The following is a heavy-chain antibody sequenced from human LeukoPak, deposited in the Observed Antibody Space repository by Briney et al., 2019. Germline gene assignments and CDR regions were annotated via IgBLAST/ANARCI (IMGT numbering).Heavy chain of an antibody. CDR1: GFTFTKYE. Sequence: GGSLRLSCAASGFTFTKYEMNWVRQAPGKGLEWVAVIWYDGNNKYYVDSVKGRFTISRDNSKNTLYLQMNSLRAEDTAVYYCARAFTSTGYYYVEYWGQGTLVTVSS. V-gene: IGHV3-33*07. CDR3: ARAFTSTGYYYVEY. CDR2: IWYDGNNK. D-gene: IGHD3-22*01. J-gene: IGHJ4*02.